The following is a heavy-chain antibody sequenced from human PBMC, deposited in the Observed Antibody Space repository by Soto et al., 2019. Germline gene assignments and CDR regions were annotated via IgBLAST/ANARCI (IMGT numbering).Heavy chain of an antibody. CDR2: IYSGGST. D-gene: IGHD3-3*01. CDR3: ARDGDYYYGMDV. Sequence: GGSLRLSCAASGFTVSSNYMSWVRQAPGKGLEWVSVIYSGGSTYYADSVKGRFTISRDNSKNTLYLQMNSLRAEDTAVYYCARDGDYYYGMDVWGQGTTVTASS. J-gene: IGHJ6*02. CDR1: GFTVSSNY. V-gene: IGHV3-53*01.